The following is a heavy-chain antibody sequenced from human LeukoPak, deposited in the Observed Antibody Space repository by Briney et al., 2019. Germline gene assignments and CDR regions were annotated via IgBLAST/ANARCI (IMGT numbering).Heavy chain of an antibody. CDR2: ISPDGSTT. J-gene: IGHJ4*02. Sequence: GGSLRLSCAASGFTFRTYWMHWVRQPPGKGLVWVSRISPDGSTTTYADSVKGRFTISRDNSKNTVFLQMDSLGVDDTAMYYCARVWSEFDYWGQGALVTVSS. D-gene: IGHD3-16*01. CDR1: GFTFRTYW. CDR3: ARVWSEFDY. V-gene: IGHV3-74*01.